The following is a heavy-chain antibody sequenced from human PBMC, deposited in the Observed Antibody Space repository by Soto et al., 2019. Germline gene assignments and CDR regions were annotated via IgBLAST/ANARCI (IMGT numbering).Heavy chain of an antibody. CDR3: AKGGYTFAYE. Sequence: GGSLRLSCAASGFSFSTSSMAWVRQPPGKGLEWVSAISPSASDTLYADSVKGRFTISRDNCQNTLFLQMTGLRADDTAVYYCAKGGYTFAYEWGQGALVTVSS. V-gene: IGHV3-23*01. CDR2: ISPSASDT. CDR1: GFSFSTSS. J-gene: IGHJ4*02. D-gene: IGHD5-18*01.